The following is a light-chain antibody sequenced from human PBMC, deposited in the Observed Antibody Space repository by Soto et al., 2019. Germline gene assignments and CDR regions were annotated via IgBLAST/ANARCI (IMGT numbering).Light chain of an antibody. CDR3: QQYGSSPMWT. Sequence: ESVLTQSPATLSLSPGERATLSCRGSQSVSSSYLAWYQQKPGQAPRLLIYGASTRATGIPDRFSGSGSGTDFTLTISRLEPEDFAVYYCQQYGSSPMWTFGQGTKVDIK. J-gene: IGKJ1*01. CDR1: QSVSSSY. V-gene: IGKV3-20*01. CDR2: GAS.